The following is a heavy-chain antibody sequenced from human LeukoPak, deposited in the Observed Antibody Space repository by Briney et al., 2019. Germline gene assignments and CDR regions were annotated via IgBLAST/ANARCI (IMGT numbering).Heavy chain of an antibody. Sequence: GGSLRLSCAASGFTFSSYAMSWVRQAPGKGLEWVSTIGGGGESTYYADSVKGRFTISRDNSKNTLYLQVNSLRAEDTAIYYYAKVARDAYNLDAFDIWGEGTMVTVSS. CDR2: IGGGGEST. CDR1: GFTFSSYA. V-gene: IGHV3-23*01. D-gene: IGHD5-24*01. J-gene: IGHJ3*02. CDR3: AKVARDAYNLDAFDI.